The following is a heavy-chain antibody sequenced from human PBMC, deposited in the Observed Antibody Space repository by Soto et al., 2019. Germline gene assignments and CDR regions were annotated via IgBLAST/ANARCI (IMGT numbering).Heavy chain of an antibody. Sequence: PSETLSLTCTVSCGSISSSSYYWGWIRQPPGKGLEWIGNIYYSGSTDYDPSLKSRVTISVDTSKNQFSLKLNSMTAADTAVYYCARHNYGSGSTYFDYWGQGTLVTVSS. D-gene: IGHD3-10*01. V-gene: IGHV4-39*01. CDR2: IYYSGST. CDR1: CGSISSSSYY. J-gene: IGHJ4*02. CDR3: ARHNYGSGSTYFDY.